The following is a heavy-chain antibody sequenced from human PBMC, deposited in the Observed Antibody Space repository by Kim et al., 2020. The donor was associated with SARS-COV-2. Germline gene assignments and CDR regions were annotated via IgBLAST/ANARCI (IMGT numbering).Heavy chain of an antibody. J-gene: IGHJ4*02. CDR1: GFTFSDYW. D-gene: IGHD6-19*01. Sequence: GGSLRLSCAASGFTFSDYWMRWVRHSPGKGLEWVADLNQDGSDKHYMESVKGRFTISRDNAKNSLFLQMDSLRAEDAALYYCARGGCYSFEYWSQGTLVTVSS. CDR3: ARGGCYSFEY. V-gene: IGHV3-7*01. CDR2: LNQDGSDK.